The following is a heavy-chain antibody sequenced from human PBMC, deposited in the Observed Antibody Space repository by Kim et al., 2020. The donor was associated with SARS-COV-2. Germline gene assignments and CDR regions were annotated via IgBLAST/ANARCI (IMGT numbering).Heavy chain of an antibody. CDR2: INPENGDT. CDR1: GYTFSHYY. V-gene: IGHV1-2*02. J-gene: IGHJ4*02. CDR3: ARLLAGQDF. D-gene: IGHD6-19*01. Sequence: ASVKVSCKSSGYTFSHYYLNWVRQAPGEGPEWIGWINPENGDTKYAQRLQGRVTMTTDTSISTAFLEVKTLTSDDTAIYYCARLLAGQDFWGQGSLVSV.